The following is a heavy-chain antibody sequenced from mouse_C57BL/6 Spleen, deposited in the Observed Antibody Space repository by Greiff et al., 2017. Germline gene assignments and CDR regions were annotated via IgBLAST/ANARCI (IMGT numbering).Heavy chain of an antibody. Sequence: LQQSGGGLVQPGGSMKLSCVASGFTFSNYWMNWVRQSPEKGLEWVAQIRLKSDNYATHYAESVKGRFTISRDDSKSSVYLQMNNLRAEDTGIYYCTGEVLDYWGQGTTLTVSS. CDR2: IRLKSDNYAT. J-gene: IGHJ2*01. CDR3: TGEVLDY. V-gene: IGHV6-3*01. CDR1: GFTFSNYW.